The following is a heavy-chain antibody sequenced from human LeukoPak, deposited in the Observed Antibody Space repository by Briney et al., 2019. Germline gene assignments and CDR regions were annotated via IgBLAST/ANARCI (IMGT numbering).Heavy chain of an antibody. J-gene: IGHJ4*02. Sequence: ASVKVSCKASGYTFTGYYMHWVRQAPGQGLEWMGWINPNSGGTNYAQKFQGRVTMTRDTSISTAYMELSRLRSDDTAVYYCARDGARGGSYYSAFDYWSQGTLVTVSS. CDR2: INPNSGGT. V-gene: IGHV1-2*02. D-gene: IGHD1-26*01. CDR1: GYTFTGYY. CDR3: ARDGARGGSYYSAFDY.